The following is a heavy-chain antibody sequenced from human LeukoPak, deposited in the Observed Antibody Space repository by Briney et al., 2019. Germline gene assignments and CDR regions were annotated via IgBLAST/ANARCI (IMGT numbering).Heavy chain of an antibody. CDR2: INPSGGST. D-gene: IGHD3-9*01. CDR3: ARDLDILTGYYKPNNWFDP. J-gene: IGHJ5*02. CDR1: GYTFTSYY. V-gene: IGHV1-46*01. Sequence: ASVKVSCKASGYTFTSYYMHWVRQAPGQGLEWMGIINPSGGSTSYAQKFQDRVTMTRDTSTSTVYMELSSLRSEDTAVYYCARDLDILTGYYKPNNWFDPWGQGTLVTVSS.